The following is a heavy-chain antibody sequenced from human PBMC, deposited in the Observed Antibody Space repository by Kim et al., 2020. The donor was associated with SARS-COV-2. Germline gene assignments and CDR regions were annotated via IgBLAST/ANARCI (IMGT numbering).Heavy chain of an antibody. CDR2: GSSM. J-gene: IGHJ4*02. Sequence: GSSMEYADSVNGRFSIARDKAKKSLSLQMNSLTPEDTAVYYCVREPANWGQGTLVTVSS. CDR3: VREPAN. V-gene: IGHV3-11*01.